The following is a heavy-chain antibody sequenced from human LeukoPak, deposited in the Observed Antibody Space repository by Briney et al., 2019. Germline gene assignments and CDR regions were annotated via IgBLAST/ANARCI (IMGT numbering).Heavy chain of an antibody. CDR2: IYYSGST. J-gene: IGHJ4*02. CDR1: GGSISSGDYY. D-gene: IGHD6-6*01. CDR3: ARGSWSSSIDY. Sequence: KTSGTLSLTCTVSGGSISSGDYYWIWIRQPPGKGPEWIGYIYYSGSTYYNPSLKSRVTISGDTSKNQFSLKVNSVTAADTAVYYCARGSWSSSIDYWGQGTLVTVSS. V-gene: IGHV4-30-4*01.